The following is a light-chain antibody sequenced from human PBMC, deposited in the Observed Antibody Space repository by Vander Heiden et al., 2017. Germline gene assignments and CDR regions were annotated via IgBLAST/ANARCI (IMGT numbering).Light chain of an antibody. CDR3: MQALQTPWT. J-gene: IGKJ2*02. Sequence: DIVMPQSPLSLPVTPGEPASIPCRSSQSLLHSNGYNYLDWYLQKPGQSPQLLIYLGSNRASGVPDRFSGSGSGTDFTLKISRVEAEDVGVYYCMQALQTPWTFGQGTKLEIK. V-gene: IGKV2-28*01. CDR2: LGS. CDR1: QSLLHSNGYNY.